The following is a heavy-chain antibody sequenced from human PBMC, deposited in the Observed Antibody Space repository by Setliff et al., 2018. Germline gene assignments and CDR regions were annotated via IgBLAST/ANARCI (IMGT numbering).Heavy chain of an antibody. CDR1: GGSISSGVYY. CDR2: IYHGGDT. V-gene: IGHV4-39*01. Sequence: SETLSLTCNVSGGSISSGVYYWGWIRQPPGKGLEWIGRIYHGGDTYYNSSLTSRLTISVDTSKNQFSLKLGSVTAADTAVYYCARTGTYRYFDLWGQGTLVTVSS. CDR3: ARTGTYRYFDL. J-gene: IGHJ4*02. D-gene: IGHD1-1*01.